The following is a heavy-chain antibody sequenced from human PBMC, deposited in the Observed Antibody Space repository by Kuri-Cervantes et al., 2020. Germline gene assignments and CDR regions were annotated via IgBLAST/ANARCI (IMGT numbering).Heavy chain of an antibody. CDR3: ARSITSPDYYYGMDV. V-gene: IGHV4-4*07. CDR1: GGSISSYY. D-gene: IGHD5-12*01. Sequence: GSLRLSCTVSGGSISSYYWSWIRQPAGKGLEWIGRIYTSGSTNYNPSLKSRATMSVDTSKNQFSLKLSSVTAADTAVYYCARSITSPDYYYGMDVWGQGTTVTVSS. J-gene: IGHJ6*02. CDR2: IYTSGST.